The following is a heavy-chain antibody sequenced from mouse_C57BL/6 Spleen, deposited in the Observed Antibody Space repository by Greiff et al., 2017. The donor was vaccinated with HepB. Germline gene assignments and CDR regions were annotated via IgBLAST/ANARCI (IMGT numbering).Heavy chain of an antibody. J-gene: IGHJ4*01. Sequence: QVQLKQPGAELVKPGASVKLSCKASGYTFTSYWMHWVKQRPGRGLEWIGRIDPNSGGTKYNEKFKSKATLTVDKPSSTAYMQLSSLTSEDSAVYYCARPFYLGAMDYWGQGTSVTVSS. CDR1: GYTFTSYW. CDR2: IDPNSGGT. CDR3: ARPFYLGAMDY. V-gene: IGHV1-72*01. D-gene: IGHD5-5*01.